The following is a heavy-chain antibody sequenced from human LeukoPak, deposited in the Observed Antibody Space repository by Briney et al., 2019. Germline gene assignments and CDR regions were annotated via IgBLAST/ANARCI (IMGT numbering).Heavy chain of an antibody. V-gene: IGHV3-11*04. J-gene: IGHJ4*02. D-gene: IGHD3-10*01. CDR2: ISGSGNTI. Sequence: PGGSLRLSCAASEFTFSDYFMSWIRQAPGKGLECISYISGSGNTINYADSVKGRFTISRDNAKNTLYLQMNSLRAEDTAVYYCARGPMVRTNLFDYWGQGTLVTVSS. CDR3: ARGPMVRTNLFDY. CDR1: EFTFSDYF.